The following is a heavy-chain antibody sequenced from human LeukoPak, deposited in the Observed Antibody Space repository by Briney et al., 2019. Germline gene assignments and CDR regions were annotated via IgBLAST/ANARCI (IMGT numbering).Heavy chain of an antibody. Sequence: PGGALRLSCAASGFTFSSDEMNWGRQAPGKGLELVSYISSSGINIYYAESVKGRFTISRDKAKNSLYLQMNSLRAEDTAVYYCARGYCSGGSCYGMHFDYWGQGTLVTVSS. CDR3: ARGYCSGGSCYGMHFDY. J-gene: IGHJ4*02. CDR1: GFTFSSDE. V-gene: IGHV3-48*03. CDR2: ISSSGINI. D-gene: IGHD2-15*01.